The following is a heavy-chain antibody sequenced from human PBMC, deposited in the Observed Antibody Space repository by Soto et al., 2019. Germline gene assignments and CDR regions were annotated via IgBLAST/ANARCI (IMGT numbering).Heavy chain of an antibody. Sequence: QVQLVESGGGVVQPGRSLRLSCAASGFTFSSYGMHWVRQAPGKGLEWVAVISYDGSNKYYADSVKGRFTISRDNSKNTLYLQMNSLRAEDTAVYYCAKDIADYYDSSGYYYSPQFDYWGQGTLVTVSS. J-gene: IGHJ4*02. CDR3: AKDIADYYDSSGYYYSPQFDY. D-gene: IGHD3-22*01. V-gene: IGHV3-30*18. CDR2: ISYDGSNK. CDR1: GFTFSSYG.